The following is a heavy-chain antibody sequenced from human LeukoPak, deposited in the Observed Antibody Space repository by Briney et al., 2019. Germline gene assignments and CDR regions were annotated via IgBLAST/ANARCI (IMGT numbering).Heavy chain of an antibody. CDR3: AREATWGQWYFDH. CDR1: GFSFSNHG. Sequence: GGSLRLSCVASGFSFSNHGMHWVHQAPGKGLEWVSVIASDGGAKFYADSVKGRFTLSRDNPKNMFFLQMNLLTVEDTAIYYCAREATWGQWYFDHWGQGTPVTVSS. V-gene: IGHV3-30*03. CDR2: IASDGGAK. D-gene: IGHD6-19*01. J-gene: IGHJ4*02.